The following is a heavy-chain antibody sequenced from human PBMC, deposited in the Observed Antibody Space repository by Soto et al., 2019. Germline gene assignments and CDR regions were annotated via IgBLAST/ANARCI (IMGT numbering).Heavy chain of an antibody. CDR2: IYYSGST. Sequence: QLLESGPGLVKPSETLSLTCTVSGGSISSSSYYWGWIRQPPGKGLEWIGSIYYSGSTYYNPSLKSRVTISVDTSKNQFSLKLSSVTAADTAVYYCARQSPQFLPGDIVVVPAATWFDPWGQGTLVTVSS. V-gene: IGHV4-39*01. J-gene: IGHJ5*02. D-gene: IGHD2-2*01. CDR1: GGSISSSSYY. CDR3: ARQSPQFLPGDIVVVPAATWFDP.